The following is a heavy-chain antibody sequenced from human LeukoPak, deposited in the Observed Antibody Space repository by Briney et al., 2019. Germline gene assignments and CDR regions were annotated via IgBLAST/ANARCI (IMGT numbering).Heavy chain of an antibody. CDR2: ISWDGGST. V-gene: IGHV3-43D*03. CDR1: GFTFDDYA. CDR3: AKSKVGYYYMDV. Sequence: GGSPRLSCAASGFTFDDYAMHWVRQAPGKGLEWVSLISWDGGSTYYADSVKGRFTISRDNSKNSLYLQMNSLRAEDTALYYCAKSKVGYYYMDVWGKGTTVTVSS. J-gene: IGHJ6*03. D-gene: IGHD1-26*01.